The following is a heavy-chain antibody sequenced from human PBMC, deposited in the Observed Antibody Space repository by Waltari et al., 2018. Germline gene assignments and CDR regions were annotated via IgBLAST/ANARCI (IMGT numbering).Heavy chain of an antibody. CDR2: IYYTGST. CDR3: PRHGVIGTKIFDY. Sequence: YWGWIRQPAVKGLEWIGSIYYTGSTSYNPSPKRRVTISVDTSKNQFSLKLTSVTAADTAVYYCPRHGVIGTKIFDYWGQGTLVTVSS. J-gene: IGHJ4*02. CDR1: Y. D-gene: IGHD2-21*01. V-gene: IGHV4-39*01.